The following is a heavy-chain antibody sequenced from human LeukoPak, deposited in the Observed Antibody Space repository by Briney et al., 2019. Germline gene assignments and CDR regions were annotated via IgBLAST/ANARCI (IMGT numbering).Heavy chain of an antibody. CDR2: IRSKIYGGTT. D-gene: IGHD3-3*01. Sequence: GGSLRLSCTASGFTFGDYAMSWFRQAPGKGLEWVGFIRSKIYGGTTEYAASVKGKFSISRDDSKSIAYLQMNSLKSEDTALYYCTRVGKFFWDFDYWGQGTLVTVSS. CDR3: TRVGKFFWDFDY. CDR1: GFTFGDYA. V-gene: IGHV3-49*03. J-gene: IGHJ4*02.